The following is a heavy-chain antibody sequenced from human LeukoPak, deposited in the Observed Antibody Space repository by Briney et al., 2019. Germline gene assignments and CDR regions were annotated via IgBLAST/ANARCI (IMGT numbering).Heavy chain of an antibody. V-gene: IGHV3-15*05. Sequence: GGSLRLSCAASGFTFSDAWMSWVRQAPGKGLEWVGRIKSKTHGGTTDYAAPVKGRFTISRDNAKKTLSLQMNSLRAEDTAVYYCATGPYTAYSYWGQGTLVTVSS. D-gene: IGHD2-15*01. CDR2: IKSKTHGGTT. CDR3: ATGPYTAYSY. CDR1: GFTFSDAW. J-gene: IGHJ4*02.